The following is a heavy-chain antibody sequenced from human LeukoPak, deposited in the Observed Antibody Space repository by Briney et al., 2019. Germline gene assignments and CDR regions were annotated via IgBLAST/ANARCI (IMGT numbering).Heavy chain of an antibody. D-gene: IGHD6-19*01. CDR3: AKVFDGYSSGWSHFDY. CDR1: GFTFSSYG. CDR2: IRYDGSNK. J-gene: IGHJ4*02. V-gene: IGHV3-30*02. Sequence: PGGSLRLSCAASGFTFSSYGMHWVRQAPGKGLEWVAFIRYDGSNKYYADSVKGRFTISRDNSKNTLYLQMNSLRAEDTAVYYCAKVFDGYSSGWSHFDYWGQGTLVTVSS.